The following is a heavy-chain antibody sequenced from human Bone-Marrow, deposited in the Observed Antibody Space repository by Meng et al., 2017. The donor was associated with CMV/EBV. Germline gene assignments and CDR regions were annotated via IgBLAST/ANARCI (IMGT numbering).Heavy chain of an antibody. CDR3: ANPVLRYSSSLVGFND. Sequence: GESLKISCAASGFTFSSYAMSWVRQAPGKGLEWVSAISGSGGSTYYADSAKGRFTISRDNSKNTLYLQMKSLRAEDTAVYYWANPVLRYSSSLVGFNDWGQGTLVTVSS. D-gene: IGHD6-6*01. CDR2: ISGSGGST. J-gene: IGHJ4*02. CDR1: GFTFSSYA. V-gene: IGHV3-23*01.